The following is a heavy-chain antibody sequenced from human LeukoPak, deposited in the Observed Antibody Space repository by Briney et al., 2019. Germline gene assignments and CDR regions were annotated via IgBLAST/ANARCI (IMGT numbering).Heavy chain of an antibody. J-gene: IGHJ5*02. CDR1: GFTFRNYV. V-gene: IGHV3-23*01. Sequence: GGSLRLSCAASGFTFRNYVMSWVRQAPGKGPEWVSAIGASGGNTYYADSVKGRFTISRDNSKNTQYLQMSSLRVEDTALYYCAKTSDAGFDPWGQGTLVTVSS. CDR3: AKTSDAGFDP. CDR2: IGASGGNT.